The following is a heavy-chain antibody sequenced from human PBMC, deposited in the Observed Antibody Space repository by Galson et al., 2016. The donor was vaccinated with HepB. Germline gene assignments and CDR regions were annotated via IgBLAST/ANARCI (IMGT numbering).Heavy chain of an antibody. J-gene: IGHJ4*02. Sequence: SLRLSCAASGFTVSSSYMSWVRQAPGKGLVWVSRINTDGSSTSYADSVKGRFTISRDNAKNTLYLQMNSLRAEDTAVYYCARGGSRPIDYWGQGTLVTVSS. CDR2: INTDGSST. CDR1: GFTVSSSY. CDR3: ARGGSRPIDY. D-gene: IGHD1-26*01. V-gene: IGHV3-74*01.